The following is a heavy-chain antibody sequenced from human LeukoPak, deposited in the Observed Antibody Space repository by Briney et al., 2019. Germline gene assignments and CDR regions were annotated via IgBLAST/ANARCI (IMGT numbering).Heavy chain of an antibody. CDR2: INPSGGST. Sequence: GSVKVSCTASGCTFTSYSMHWVRQAPGQGLEWMGIINPSGGSTNYAQRLQGRVTITRDMSTSTLYMQLSSLRSEDTAVYDCARVRYYYYSSGYRHGSFDIWGQGTMVTVSS. CDR3: ARVRYYYYSSGYRHGSFDI. V-gene: IGHV1-46*01. CDR1: GCTFTSYS. J-gene: IGHJ3*02. D-gene: IGHD3-22*01.